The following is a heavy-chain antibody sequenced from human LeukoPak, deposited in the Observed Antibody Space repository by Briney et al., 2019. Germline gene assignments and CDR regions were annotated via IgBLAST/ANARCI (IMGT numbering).Heavy chain of an antibody. CDR1: GFTFSSHA. CDR2: ISGSGGST. V-gene: IGHV3-23*01. CDR3: AKAAGRGYNCGDYFDY. Sequence: PGGSLRLSCAASGFTFSSHAMSWVRQAPGKGLEWVSAISGSGGSTYYADSVKGRFTISRDNSKSTLYLQMNSLRAEDTAVYYCAKAAGRGYNCGDYFDYWGQGTLVTVSS. D-gene: IGHD5-18*01. J-gene: IGHJ4*02.